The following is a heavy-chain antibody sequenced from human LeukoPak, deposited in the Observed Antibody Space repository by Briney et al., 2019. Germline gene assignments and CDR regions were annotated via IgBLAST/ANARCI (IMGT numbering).Heavy chain of an antibody. CDR3: ARVTPPTMREDAFDI. CDR1: GGSFSGYY. J-gene: IGHJ3*02. V-gene: IGHV4-34*01. D-gene: IGHD5-24*01. Sequence: PSETLSLTCAVYGGSFSGYYWSWIRQPPGKGLEWIGEIDHSGSTNYNPSLKSRVTISVDTSKNQFSLKLSSVTAADTAVYYCARVTPPTMREDAFDIWGQGTMVTVSS. CDR2: IDHSGST.